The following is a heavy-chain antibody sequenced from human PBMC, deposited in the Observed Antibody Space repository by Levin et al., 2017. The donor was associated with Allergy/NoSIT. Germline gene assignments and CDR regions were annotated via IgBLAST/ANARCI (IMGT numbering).Heavy chain of an antibody. J-gene: IGHJ6*02. CDR2: INYRGGT. V-gene: IGHV4-61*01. CDR3: ARNRIIVSGGNDYYYGMDV. CDR1: GGSVSSGTYY. Sequence: SQTLSLTCSVSGGSVSSGTYYWSWIRRPPGKGLEWIGYINYRGGTKYNPSLESRVTISVDTSKNEFSLKVTSVTAADTAAYYCARNRIIVSGGNDYYYGMDVWGQGTTVTVSS. D-gene: IGHD5/OR15-5a*01.